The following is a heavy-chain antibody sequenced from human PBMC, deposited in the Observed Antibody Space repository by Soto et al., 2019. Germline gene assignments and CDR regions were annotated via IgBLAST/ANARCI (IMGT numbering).Heavy chain of an antibody. J-gene: IGHJ5*02. CDR2: IYHSGST. Sequence: NPSETLSLTCAVSGYSISSGYYWGWIRQPPGKGLEWIGSIYHSGSTYYNPSLKSRVTISVDTSKNQFSLKLSSVTAADTAVYYCGAAAGTNWFDPWGQGTLVTVSS. D-gene: IGHD6-13*01. CDR1: GYSISSGYY. V-gene: IGHV4-38-2*01. CDR3: GAAAGTNWFDP.